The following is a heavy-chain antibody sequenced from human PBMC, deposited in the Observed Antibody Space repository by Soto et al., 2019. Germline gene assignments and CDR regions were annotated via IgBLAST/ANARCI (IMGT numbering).Heavy chain of an antibody. CDR3: ARDRLANWFDP. J-gene: IGHJ5*02. CDR2: IYYSGST. V-gene: IGHV4-59*01. D-gene: IGHD3-9*01. Sequence: SETLSLTCTVSGGSISSYYWNWIRQPPGKGLEWFGYIYYSGSTKYKPSLKSRVTISVDTSKNQFSLKLSSVTAADTAVYYCARDRLANWFDPWGQGTLVTVSS. CDR1: GGSISSYY.